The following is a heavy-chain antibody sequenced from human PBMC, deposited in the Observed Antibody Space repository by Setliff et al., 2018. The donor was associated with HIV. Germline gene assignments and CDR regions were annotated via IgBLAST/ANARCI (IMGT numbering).Heavy chain of an antibody. CDR3: AMFSSSSG. V-gene: IGHV3-74*01. CDR1: AFTFNDHW. CDR2: INNDTTTT. Sequence: GGSLRLSCAASAFTFNDHWMHWVRQAPGQGLVWVSGINNDTTTTTYADSVKGRFSISRDNAKNTLYLQMNGLRGEDTAVYYCAMFSSSSGWGQGTQVTVSS. J-gene: IGHJ4*02. D-gene: IGHD6-6*01.